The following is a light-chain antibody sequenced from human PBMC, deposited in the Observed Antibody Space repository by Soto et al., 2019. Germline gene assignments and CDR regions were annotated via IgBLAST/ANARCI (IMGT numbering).Light chain of an antibody. CDR3: QQYNSYPWP. CDR2: KAS. J-gene: IGKJ1*01. V-gene: IGKV1-5*03. CDR1: QSISSW. Sequence: DIQMTQSTSTLSASVGDRVTITCRASQSISSWLAWYQQKPGKAPKLLIYKASSLESGVPSRFSGSGSGTEFTLTISSLQPDDFATYYCQQYNSYPWPFGQGTKV.